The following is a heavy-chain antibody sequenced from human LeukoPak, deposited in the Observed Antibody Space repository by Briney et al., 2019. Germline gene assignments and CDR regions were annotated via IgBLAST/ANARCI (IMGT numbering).Heavy chain of an antibody. CDR2: ISSSSSAI. J-gene: IGHJ4*02. V-gene: IGHV3-48*01. CDR3: ARGGAARPDY. CDR1: GFTFSSYG. Sequence: GVSLRLSCAASGFTFSSYGINWVRQTPGKGLEWVSYISSSSSAINYADSVRGRFTISRDNAKNSLYLQMNSLRPEDTAVYYCARGGAARPDYWGQGTLVTVSS. D-gene: IGHD6-6*01.